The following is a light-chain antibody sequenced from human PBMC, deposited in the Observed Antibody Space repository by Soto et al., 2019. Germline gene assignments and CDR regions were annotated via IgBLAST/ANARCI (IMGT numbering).Light chain of an antibody. V-gene: IGLV2-14*01. CDR2: EVS. CDR1: SSDVGGYNY. J-gene: IGLJ2*01. Sequence: QSALTQPASVSGSPGQSITISCTGTSSDVGGYNYVSWYQQHPGKAPKLMIYEVSNRPSGVSNRFSGSKSGNTASLTISGLHAAEEADSPCSSYTRSSTHVVFGGGTQLTVL. CDR3: SSYTRSSTHVV.